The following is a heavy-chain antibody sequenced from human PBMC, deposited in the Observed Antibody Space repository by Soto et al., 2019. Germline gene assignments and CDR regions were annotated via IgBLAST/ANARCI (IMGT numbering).Heavy chain of an antibody. V-gene: IGHV2-5*01. J-gene: IGHJ5*02. CDR2: IYWNEDK. CDR1: GFSLSTSGVG. Sequence: SGPTLVNPTQTLTLTCTFSGFSLSTSGVGVGWIRQPPGKALEWLAVIYWNEDKHFSPSLKSRLTIVKDTSKNQVVLTLTNVDPVDTATYYCAHRCYWFGGEDWFDPWGPGTLVTSPQ. D-gene: IGHD3-10*01. CDR3: AHRCYWFGGEDWFDP.